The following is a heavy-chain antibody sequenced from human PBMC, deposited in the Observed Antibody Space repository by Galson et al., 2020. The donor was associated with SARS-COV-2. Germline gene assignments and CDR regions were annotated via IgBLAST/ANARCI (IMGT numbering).Heavy chain of an antibody. CDR1: GFTFSNYA. V-gene: IGHV3-23*01. D-gene: IGHD2-2*01. CDR3: TRCPPGSENDS. CDR2: ISDSGGST. J-gene: IGHJ5*01. Sequence: GGSLRLSCAGSGFTFSNYAMNWVRQAPGKGLEWVSGISDSGGSTYHADSVKGRFTIARDNSKNTLYLQMSCLRAEDTAKYYCTRCPPGSENDSWGQETLVTVSS.